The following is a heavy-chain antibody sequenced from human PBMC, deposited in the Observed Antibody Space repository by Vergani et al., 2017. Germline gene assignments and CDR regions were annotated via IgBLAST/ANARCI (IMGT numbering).Heavy chain of an antibody. V-gene: IGHV3-33*01. J-gene: IGHJ6*01. D-gene: IGHD1-7*01. CDR3: GRDGCGTNDYYCMDV. Sequence: QVQLVESGGGVVQPGRSLRLPCAASGFTFSSYGMHWVRQAPGKGLEWVAVIWYDGSNKYYADSVKGRFTISRDNSKNTLYLQMNSLRAEETAVYYCGRDGCGTNDYYCMDVGGQGNAGHRLL. CDR2: IWYDGSNK. CDR1: GFTFSSYG.